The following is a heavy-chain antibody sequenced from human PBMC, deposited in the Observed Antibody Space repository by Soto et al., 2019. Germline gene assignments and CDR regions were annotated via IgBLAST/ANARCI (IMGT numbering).Heavy chain of an antibody. Sequence: GGSLRLSCAASGFTFSSYGMHWVRQAPGKGLEWVAVIWYDGSNKYYADSVKGRFTISRDNSKNTLYLQMNSLRAEDTAVYYCARGLYSSSWFVPFDYWGQGTLVTVSS. V-gene: IGHV3-33*01. CDR3: ARGLYSSSWFVPFDY. CDR1: GFTFSSYG. D-gene: IGHD6-13*01. J-gene: IGHJ4*02. CDR2: IWYDGSNK.